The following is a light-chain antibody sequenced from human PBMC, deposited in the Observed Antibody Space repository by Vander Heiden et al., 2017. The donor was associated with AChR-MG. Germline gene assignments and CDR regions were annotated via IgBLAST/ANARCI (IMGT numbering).Light chain of an antibody. Sequence: QSALTQPASVSGSPGQSITIPCTGTSSDIGNYDFVSWYQQHPGKAPKLIIYEVSDRPSGVSDRFSGSKSGNTASLTISGLQTEDEADYYCSSFTYRSTPMLFGGGTKLTVL. CDR1: SSDIGNYDF. CDR2: EVS. V-gene: IGLV2-14*01. CDR3: SSFTYRSTPML. J-gene: IGLJ2*01.